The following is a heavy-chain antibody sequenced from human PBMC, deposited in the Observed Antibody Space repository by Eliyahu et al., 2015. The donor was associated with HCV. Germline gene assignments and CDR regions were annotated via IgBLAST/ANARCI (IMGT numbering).Heavy chain of an antibody. V-gene: IGHV3-23*01. CDR1: GFTFGNYA. D-gene: IGHD3-10*01. J-gene: IGHJ4*02. CDR3: ATSGQLDY. Sequence: EVQLLESGGGLVQPGGSLRLSCAASGFTFGNYAMSWVRQAPGKGPQWVSTISASGGSTYYADSVKGRFIISRDSSKNTLHLQMNSLTVEDTAVYYCATSGQLDYWGQGTLVTVSS. CDR2: ISASGGST.